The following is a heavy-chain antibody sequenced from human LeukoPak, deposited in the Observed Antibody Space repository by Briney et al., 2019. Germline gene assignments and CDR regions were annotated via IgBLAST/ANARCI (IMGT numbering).Heavy chain of an antibody. D-gene: IGHD3-22*01. J-gene: IGHJ4*02. CDR2: ISSSGSTI. CDR1: GFTFSDYY. V-gene: IGHV3-11*01. CDR3: ARDRKIIADYYYDSSTYDY. Sequence: PGGSLRLSCAASGFTFSDYYMSWIRQAPGKGLEWVSYISSSGSTIYYADSVKGRFTISRDNAENSLYLQMNSLRAEDTAVYYCARDRKIIADYYYDSSTYDYWGQGTLVTVSS.